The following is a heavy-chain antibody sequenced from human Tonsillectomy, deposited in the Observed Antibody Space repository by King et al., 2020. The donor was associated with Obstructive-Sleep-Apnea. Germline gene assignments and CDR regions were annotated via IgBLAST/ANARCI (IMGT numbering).Heavy chain of an antibody. D-gene: IGHD2-15*01. V-gene: IGHV4-39*07. Sequence: QLQESGPGLVKPSETLSLTCTVSGGSISSSTYYLVWVRQPPGKGLECIGSISYSWSTYYNPSLKSRVTISVAKSKNQFSLKLSPVTAAVTAVYYWASERDIVVVVAADIYGMDVWGQGTTVTVSS. CDR3: ASERDIVVVVAADIYGMDV. CDR2: ISYSWST. CDR1: GGSISSSTYY. J-gene: IGHJ6*02.